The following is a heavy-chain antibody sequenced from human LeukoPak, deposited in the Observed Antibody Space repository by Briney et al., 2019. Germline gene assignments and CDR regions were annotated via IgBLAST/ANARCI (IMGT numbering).Heavy chain of an antibody. V-gene: IGHV3-7*01. D-gene: IGHD3-10*01. Sequence: GGSLRLSCAASGFTFISYWLTWVRQAPGKGLEWVANIKQDGSEKYYVGSVKGRFTISRDNAKNSLYLQMSSLTAEDTAVYYCAREMWLGAYFFDYWGQGALVTVSS. CDR3: AREMWLGAYFFDY. J-gene: IGHJ4*02. CDR2: IKQDGSEK. CDR1: GFTFISYW.